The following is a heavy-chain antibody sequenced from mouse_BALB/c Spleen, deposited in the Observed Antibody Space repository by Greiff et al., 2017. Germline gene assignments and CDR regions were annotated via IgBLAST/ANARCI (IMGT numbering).Heavy chain of an antibody. Sequence: QVQLQQSGAELAKPGASVKMSCKASGYTFTSYWMHWVKQRPGQGLEWIGYINPSTGYTEYNQKFKDKATLTADKSSSTAYMQLSSLTSEDSAVYYCARWGTTVVEGWYFDVWGAGTTVTVSS. J-gene: IGHJ1*01. CDR2: INPSTGYT. CDR1: GYTFTSYW. CDR3: ARWGTTVVEGWYFDV. V-gene: IGHV1-7*01. D-gene: IGHD1-1*01.